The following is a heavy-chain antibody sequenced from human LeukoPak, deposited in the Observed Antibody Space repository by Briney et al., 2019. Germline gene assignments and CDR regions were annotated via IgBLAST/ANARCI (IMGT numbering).Heavy chain of an antibody. V-gene: IGHV4-38-2*02. J-gene: IGHJ3*02. CDR2: IYHSGST. CDR3: ARVGGFGSSTNQDAFDI. D-gene: IGHD2-2*01. Sequence: SETLSLTCTVSGYSISSGYFWGWIRQPPGKGLEWIGSIYHSGSTYYNPSLKSRVTISVDTSKNQFSLKLSSVTAADAAVYYCARVGGFGSSTNQDAFDIWGQGTMVTVSS. CDR1: GYSISSGYF.